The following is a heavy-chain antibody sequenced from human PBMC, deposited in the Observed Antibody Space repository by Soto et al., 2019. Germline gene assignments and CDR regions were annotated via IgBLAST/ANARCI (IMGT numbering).Heavy chain of an antibody. D-gene: IGHD5-12*01. CDR1: GFTFSTYS. J-gene: IGHJ4*02. CDR3: ARAGGYEGYFDY. V-gene: IGHV3-21*01. CDR2: ISSSSSYI. Sequence: GGSLRLSCAASGFTFSTYSINWVRQAPGKGLEWVSSISSSSSYIYYADSVKGRFTISRDNPKNSLYLQMNSLRAEDTAVYYCARAGGYEGYFDYWGQGALVTVSS.